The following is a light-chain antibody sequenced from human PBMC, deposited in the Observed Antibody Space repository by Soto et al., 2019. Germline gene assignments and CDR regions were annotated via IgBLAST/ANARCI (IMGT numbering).Light chain of an antibody. J-gene: IGLJ2*01. CDR2: EVS. CDR3: SSYTTSTSFIL. V-gene: IGLV2-14*01. CDR1: SSDIGNYDF. Sequence: QAVVTQPASVSVSPGQSITISCTGTSSDIGNYDFVSWYQQVPGTAPKTMIYEVSSRPSGVSNRFSGSKSGNTASLTISGLQAEDEAYYYCSSYTTSTSFILFGGGTQLTVL.